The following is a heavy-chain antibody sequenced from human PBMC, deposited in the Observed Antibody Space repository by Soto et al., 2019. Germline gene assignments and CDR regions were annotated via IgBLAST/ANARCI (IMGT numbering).Heavy chain of an antibody. D-gene: IGHD3-22*01. Sequence: SETLSLTCSVSGGSISSYYWSWIRQSPGKGLEWIGYIYSSGSTNYNPSLKSRVTVSVDTSKNQFSLKLSSVTAADTAMYYCARPTSSGYPDAFDIWGQGTMVTVSS. CDR1: GGSISSYY. V-gene: IGHV4-59*01. J-gene: IGHJ3*02. CDR2: IYSSGST. CDR3: ARPTSSGYPDAFDI.